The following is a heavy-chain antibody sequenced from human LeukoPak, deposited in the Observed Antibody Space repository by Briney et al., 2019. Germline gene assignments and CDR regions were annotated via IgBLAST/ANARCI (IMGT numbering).Heavy chain of an antibody. D-gene: IGHD3-22*01. Sequence: GGSLRLSCAASGFTFSSYGMRWVRQAPRKGLEWVAFIRYDGTNKYYEDSVKGRFTISRDNSKNTLYLQMNSLRAEDTAMYYCARPSGTYYYDTSGPDYWGQGTLVTVSS. CDR1: GFTFSSYG. CDR2: IRYDGTNK. CDR3: ARPSGTYYYDTSGPDY. V-gene: IGHV3-30*02. J-gene: IGHJ4*02.